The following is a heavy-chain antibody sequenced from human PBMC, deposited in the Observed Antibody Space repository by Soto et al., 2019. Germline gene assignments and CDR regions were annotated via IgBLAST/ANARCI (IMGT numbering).Heavy chain of an antibody. D-gene: IGHD6-13*01. J-gene: IGHJ6*02. V-gene: IGHV3-48*03. CDR1: GFTFSSYE. Sequence: AGGSLRLSCAASGFTFSSYEMNWVRQAPGKGLEWVSYISSSGSTIYYADSVKGRFTISRENAKNSLYLQMNSLRAEDTAVYYCGAAARSVGYYYGMDVWGQGTTVTVSS. CDR2: ISSSGSTI. CDR3: GAAARSVGYYYGMDV.